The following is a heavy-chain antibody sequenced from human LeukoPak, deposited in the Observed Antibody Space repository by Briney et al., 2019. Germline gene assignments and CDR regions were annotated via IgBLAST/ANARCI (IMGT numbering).Heavy chain of an antibody. V-gene: IGHV4-39*01. CDR2: IYYSGST. CDR3: ARHGANYYDSSGYYLYYFDY. Sequence: SETLSLTCTVSGGSISSSSYYWGWIRQPPGKGLEWIGSIYYSGSTCYNPSLKSRVTISVDTSKNQFSLKLSSVTAADTAVYYCARHGANYYDSSGYYLYYFDYWGQGTLVTVSS. D-gene: IGHD3-22*01. J-gene: IGHJ4*02. CDR1: GGSISSSSYY.